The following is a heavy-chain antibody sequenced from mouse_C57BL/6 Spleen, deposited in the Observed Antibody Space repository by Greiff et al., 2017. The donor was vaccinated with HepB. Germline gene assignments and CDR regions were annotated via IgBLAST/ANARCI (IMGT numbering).Heavy chain of an antibody. Sequence: VQLQQSGAELVRPGTSVKLSCKASGYTFTSYWMHWVKQRPGQGLEWIGVIDPSDSYTNYNQKFKGKATLTVDTSSSTAYMQLSSLTSEDSAVYYCARGGYGAMDYWGQGTSVTVSS. CDR3: ARGGYGAMDY. D-gene: IGHD2-2*01. CDR1: GYTFTSYW. J-gene: IGHJ4*01. CDR2: IDPSDSYT. V-gene: IGHV1-59*01.